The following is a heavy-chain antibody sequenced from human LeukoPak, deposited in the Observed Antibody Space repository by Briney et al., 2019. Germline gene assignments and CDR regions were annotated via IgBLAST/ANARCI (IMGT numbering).Heavy chain of an antibody. CDR2: ISSSGSTI. J-gene: IGHJ4*02. V-gene: IGHV3-11*01. D-gene: IGHD6-13*01. CDR1: GFTFSDYY. Sequence: GGSLRLSCAASGFTFSDYYMSWIRQAPGKGLEWVSYISSSGSTIYYADSVKGRFTISRDNAKNSLYLQMNSLRAEDTAVYYCAKTRPLDSSSWSHGDYWGQGTLVTVSS. CDR3: AKTRPLDSSSWSHGDY.